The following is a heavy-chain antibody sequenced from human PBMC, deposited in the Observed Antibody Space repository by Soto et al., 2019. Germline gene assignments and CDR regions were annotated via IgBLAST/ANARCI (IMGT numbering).Heavy chain of an antibody. CDR3: ARARDSGYDYPLSWFDP. CDR1: GGSISSGDYY. Sequence: SETLSLTYTVSGGSISSGDYYWSWIRQPPGKVLEWIGYIYYSGSTYYNPSLKSRVTISVDTSKNQFSLKLSSVTAADTAVYYCARARDSGYDYPLSWFDPWGQGTLVTVSS. J-gene: IGHJ5*02. D-gene: IGHD5-12*01. V-gene: IGHV4-30-4*01. CDR2: IYYSGST.